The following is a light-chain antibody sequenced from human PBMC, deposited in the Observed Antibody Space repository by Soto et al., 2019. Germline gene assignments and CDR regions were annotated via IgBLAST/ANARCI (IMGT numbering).Light chain of an antibody. CDR1: SRDVGAYDY. Sequence: QSALTQPASVSGSPGQSITISCTGTSRDVGAYDYVSWYLQYPDKAPQLLIYYVDHRPSGVSSRFSGSKSGNTASLTISGLQAEDEGDYYCCSYVTGATVVFGGGTKVTVL. CDR2: YVD. CDR3: CSYVTGATVV. J-gene: IGLJ2*01. V-gene: IGLV2-14*03.